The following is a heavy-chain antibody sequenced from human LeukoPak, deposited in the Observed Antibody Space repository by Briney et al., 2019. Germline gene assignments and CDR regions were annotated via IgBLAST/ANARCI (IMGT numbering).Heavy chain of an antibody. V-gene: IGHV1-2*02. J-gene: IGHJ4*02. Sequence: ASVNVSCKASGYTFTGYYLHWVRQAPGQGLEWMGWINPNSGDTNYAQKFQGRVTMPRDTSFNTAYMELSRLRSDDTAVYHCARDLTMFVVVPGYWGQGTLVTVPS. CDR1: GYTFTGYY. CDR3: ARDLTMFVVVPGY. CDR2: INPNSGDT. D-gene: IGHD3-10*02.